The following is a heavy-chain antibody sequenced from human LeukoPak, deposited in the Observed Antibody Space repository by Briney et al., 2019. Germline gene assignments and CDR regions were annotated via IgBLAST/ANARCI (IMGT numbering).Heavy chain of an antibody. CDR1: GYSISSGYY. CDR2: IYHSGRT. V-gene: IGHV4-38-2*01. Sequence: SETLSLTCAVSGYSISSGYYWGWIRQPPGKGLEWIGSIYHSGRTYYNPSLKSRVTISVDTSKNQFSLKLSSVTAADTAVYYCARHCLDYGDYSRWFDPWGQGTLVTVSS. D-gene: IGHD4-17*01. J-gene: IGHJ5*02. CDR3: ARHCLDYGDYSRWFDP.